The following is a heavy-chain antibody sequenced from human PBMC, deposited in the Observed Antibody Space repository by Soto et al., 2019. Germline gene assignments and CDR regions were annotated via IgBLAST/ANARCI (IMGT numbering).Heavy chain of an antibody. CDR1: GFTLSSYA. J-gene: IGHJ4*02. D-gene: IGHD3-22*01. CDR2: ISGSGGST. V-gene: IGHV3-23*01. CDR3: AKDGRENGPYDSSGYYDYFDY. Sequence: QPGGSLRLSCAASGFTLSSYAMSWVRQAPGKGLEWVSAISGSGGSTYYADSVKGRFTISRDNSKNTLYLQMNSLRAEDTAVYYCAKDGRENGPYDSSGYYDYFDYWGQGTLVTVSS.